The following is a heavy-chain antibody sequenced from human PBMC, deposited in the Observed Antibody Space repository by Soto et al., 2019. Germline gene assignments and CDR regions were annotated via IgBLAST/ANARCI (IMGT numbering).Heavy chain of an antibody. J-gene: IGHJ6*02. CDR3: ARGRYCSSTSCLKYYYYGMDV. D-gene: IGHD2-2*01. V-gene: IGHV1-2*02. Sequence: ASVKVSCKXSGYTFTGYYMHWVRQAPGQGLEWMGWINPNSGGTNYAQKSQGRVTMTRDTSISTAYMELSRLRSDDTAVYYCARGRYCSSTSCLKYYYYGMDVWGQGTTVTVSS. CDR2: INPNSGGT. CDR1: GYTFTGYY.